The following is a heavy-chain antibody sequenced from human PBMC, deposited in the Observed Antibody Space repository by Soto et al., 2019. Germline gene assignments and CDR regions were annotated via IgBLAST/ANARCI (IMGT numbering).Heavy chain of an antibody. Sequence: QITLRESGPTLVQPTQTLTLTCTLSGVSLTTSGVGVGWIRQPPGKALEWLALIYWDDDKRFSPSLKSRLAITRETSKNQVVMTMPDMAPVDTAIYNWANRHTTVVVVAPFDLWGQGSQVTVSS. V-gene: IGHV2-5*02. CDR2: IYWDDDK. CDR1: GVSLTTSGVG. J-gene: IGHJ4*02. CDR3: ANRHTTVVVVAPFDL. D-gene: IGHD2-15*01.